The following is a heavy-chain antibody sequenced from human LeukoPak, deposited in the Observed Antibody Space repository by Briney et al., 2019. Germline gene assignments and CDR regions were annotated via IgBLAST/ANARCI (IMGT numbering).Heavy chain of an antibody. CDR2: IKSKTDGGTT. CDR1: GFTFSNAW. CDR3: TTRIITMVRGVDY. Sequence: GGSLRLSCVASGFTFSNAWMSSVRQAPGKGREWVGRIKSKTDGGTTDYAAPVKGRFTISREDSKNTLYLQMNSLKTEDTAVYYCTTRIITMVRGVDYWGQGTLVTVSS. D-gene: IGHD3-10*01. V-gene: IGHV3-15*01. J-gene: IGHJ4*02.